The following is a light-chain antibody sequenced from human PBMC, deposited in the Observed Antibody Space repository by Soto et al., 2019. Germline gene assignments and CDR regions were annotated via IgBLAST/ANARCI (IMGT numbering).Light chain of an antibody. Sequence: DIVMTQSPDSLAVSLGERATINCMSSQSVLYSSNNKNHLAWYQQKPGQPPKLLIYWASTRESGVPDRFSGSGSGTDFTLTISSLQAEDLAVYYCQQYYSSSLTFGGGTKVDIK. J-gene: IGKJ4*01. CDR1: QSVLYSSNNKNH. CDR2: WAS. CDR3: QQYYSSSLT. V-gene: IGKV4-1*01.